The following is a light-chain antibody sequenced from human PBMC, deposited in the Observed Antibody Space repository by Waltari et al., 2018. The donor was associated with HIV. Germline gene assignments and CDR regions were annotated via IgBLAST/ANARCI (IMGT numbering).Light chain of an antibody. J-gene: IGLJ3*02. CDR3: QSYDSTGV. CDR2: GNS. V-gene: IGLV1-40*01. Sequence: QSALTQPASVSGSPGQSITISCTGSSSNIGAGYDVHWYQQLPGTAPKLLIYGNSNRPSGVPDRFSGSKSGTSASLAITGLQAEDEADYYCQSYDSTGVFGGGTKLTVL. CDR1: SSNIGAGYD.